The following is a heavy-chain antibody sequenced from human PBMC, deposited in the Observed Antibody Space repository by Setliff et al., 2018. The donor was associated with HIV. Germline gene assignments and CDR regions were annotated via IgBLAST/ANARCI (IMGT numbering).Heavy chain of an antibody. J-gene: IGHJ4*02. CDR1: GGSISSISYY. Sequence: PSETLSLTCTVSGGSISSISYYWGWIRQPPGKGLEWIGSIYYSGSTYYNPSPKSRVTISVDTSKNQFSLKLSSVTAADTAVYYCARVETTVTSRLDYWGQGTLVTVSS. CDR2: IYYSGST. D-gene: IGHD4-17*01. CDR3: ARVETTVTSRLDY. V-gene: IGHV4-39*01.